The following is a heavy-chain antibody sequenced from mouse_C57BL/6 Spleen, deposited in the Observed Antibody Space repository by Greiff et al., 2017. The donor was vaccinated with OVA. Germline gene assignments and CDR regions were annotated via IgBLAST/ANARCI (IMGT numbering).Heavy chain of an antibody. CDR1: GYTFTDYY. J-gene: IGHJ2*01. CDR2: INPNNGGT. V-gene: IGHV1-26*01. Sequence: VQLQQSGPELVKPGASVKISCKASGYTFTDYYMNWVKQSHGKSLEWIGDINPNNGGTSYNQKFKGKATLTVDKSSSTAYMELRSLTSEDSAVYYCAGSNYAGFDYWGQGTTLTVSS. D-gene: IGHD2-5*01. CDR3: AGSNYAGFDY.